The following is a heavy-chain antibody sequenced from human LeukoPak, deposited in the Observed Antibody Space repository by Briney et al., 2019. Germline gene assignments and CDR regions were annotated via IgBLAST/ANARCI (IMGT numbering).Heavy chain of an antibody. V-gene: IGHV3-13*04. Sequence: GGSLRLSCAASGFTFSSHDTHWVRQGSERGLEWVSEITSGGDTFYSDSVRGRFTISRENAKNSLYLQMNFLGAGDTAVYYCATEVYSDYASYGMDVWGQGTTVTVSS. D-gene: IGHD4-11*01. CDR2: ITSGGDT. J-gene: IGHJ6*02. CDR1: GFTFSSHD. CDR3: ATEVYSDYASYGMDV.